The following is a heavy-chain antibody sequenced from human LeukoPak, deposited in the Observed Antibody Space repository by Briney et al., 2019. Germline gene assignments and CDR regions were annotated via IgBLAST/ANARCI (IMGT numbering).Heavy chain of an antibody. Sequence: ASVKVSCKASGYTFTSYDINWVRQATGQGLEWMGWMNPNSGNTGYAQKFQGRVTITRNTSISTAYMELSSLRSEDTAVYYCARVGSGWFIYYYYYYMDVWGKGTTVTISS. CDR1: GYTFTSYD. V-gene: IGHV1-8*03. J-gene: IGHJ6*03. CDR3: ARVGSGWFIYYYYYYMDV. CDR2: MNPNSGNT. D-gene: IGHD6-19*01.